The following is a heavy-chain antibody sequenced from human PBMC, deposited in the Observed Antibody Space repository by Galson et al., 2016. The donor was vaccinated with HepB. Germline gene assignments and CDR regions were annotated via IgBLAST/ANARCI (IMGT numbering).Heavy chain of an antibody. D-gene: IGHD6-19*01. CDR1: GFTFNDFA. CDR3: AKMGGWYGDGYFQR. Sequence: SLRLSCAASGFTFNDFAMSWVRQAPGKGLEWVSVIYIDERTYYADSVKGRFTISRDNSKNMLFLQMNSLRAEDTATYYCAKMGGWYGDGYFQRWGQGTLVTVSS. V-gene: IGHV3-23*03. J-gene: IGHJ1*01. CDR2: IYIDERT.